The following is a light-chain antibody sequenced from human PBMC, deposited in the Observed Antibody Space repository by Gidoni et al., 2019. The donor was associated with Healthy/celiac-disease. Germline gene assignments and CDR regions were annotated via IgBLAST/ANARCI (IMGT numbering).Light chain of an antibody. Sequence: IALTQSPATLSLSPGERATLSCRASQSVSSSLAWYQQKPGQAPSLLIYDASNRATGIPARFSGSGSGTDFTLTISSLEPEDCAVYYCQQRSNWLTWTFGQGTKVEIK. CDR2: DAS. CDR1: QSVSSS. CDR3: QQRSNWLTWT. J-gene: IGKJ1*01. V-gene: IGKV3-11*01.